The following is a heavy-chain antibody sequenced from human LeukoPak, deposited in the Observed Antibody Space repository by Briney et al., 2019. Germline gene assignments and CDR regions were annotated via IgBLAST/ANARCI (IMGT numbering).Heavy chain of an antibody. CDR2: MNPNSGNT. CDR1: GYTLTELS. D-gene: IGHD3-3*01. V-gene: IGHV1-8*01. CDR3: ARERQDRITIFGVVKGGSFDY. J-gene: IGHJ4*02. Sequence: GASVKVSCKVSGYTLTELSMHWVRQATGQGLEWMGWMNPNSGNTGYAQKFQGRVTMTRNTSISTAYMELSSLRSEDTAVYYCARERQDRITIFGVVKGGSFDYWGQGTLVTVSS.